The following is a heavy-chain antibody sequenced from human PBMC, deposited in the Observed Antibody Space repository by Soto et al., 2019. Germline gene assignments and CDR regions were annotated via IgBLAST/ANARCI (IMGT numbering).Heavy chain of an antibody. V-gene: IGHV4-59*01. CDR1: GGSISSYY. D-gene: IGHD1-26*01. Sequence: SETLSLTCTVSGGSISSYYWSWIRQPPGKGLEWIGYIYYSGSTNYNPSLKSRVTISVDTSKNQFSLELSSVTAADTAVYYCARSADSFSGNYYSLWGQGTLVTVSS. CDR3: ARSADSFSGNYYSL. J-gene: IGHJ4*02. CDR2: IYYSGST.